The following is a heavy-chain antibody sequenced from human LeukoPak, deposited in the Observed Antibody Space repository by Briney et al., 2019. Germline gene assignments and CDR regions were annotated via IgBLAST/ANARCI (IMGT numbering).Heavy chain of an antibody. CDR3: AREVLVTIFGVVTPLYYMDV. D-gene: IGHD3-3*01. J-gene: IGHJ6*03. CDR1: GGSISTYY. CDR2: IYTSGST. V-gene: IGHV4-4*07. Sequence: SETLSLTCSVSGGSISTYYWSWIRQPAGKGLEWIGRIYTSGSTNYNPSLKSRVTISVDTSKNQFSLKLSSVTAADTAVYYCAREVLVTIFGVVTPLYYMDVWGKGTTVTVSS.